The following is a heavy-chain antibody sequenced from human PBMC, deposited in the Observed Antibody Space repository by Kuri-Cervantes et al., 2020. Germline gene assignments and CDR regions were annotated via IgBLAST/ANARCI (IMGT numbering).Heavy chain of an antibody. CDR2: VNPNSGGT. CDR1: GYTFTGYY. D-gene: IGHD3-10*01. Sequence: ASVKVSCKASGYTFTGYYMHWVRQAPGQGLEWMGRVNPNSGGTSYAQKFQGRVTMTRDTSTSTVYMELSSLRSEDTAVYYCARGPGRNWFDPWGQGTLVTVSS. J-gene: IGHJ5*02. CDR3: ARGPGRNWFDP. V-gene: IGHV1-2*06.